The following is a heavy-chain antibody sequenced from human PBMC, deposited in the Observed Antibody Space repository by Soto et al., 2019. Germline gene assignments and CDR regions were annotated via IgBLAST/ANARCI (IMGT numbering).Heavy chain of an antibody. CDR3: AKVVSGDYFVGPSGLSSYYYGMDV. J-gene: IGHJ6*02. V-gene: IGHV3-23*01. D-gene: IGHD1-26*01. CDR1: RFTFSSYA. CDR2: ISGSGSST. Sequence: PGGSLRLSCAASRFTFSSYAMSWVRQAPGKGLEWVSGISGSGSSTYYADSVKGRFTISRDSSKNTLYLQMNSLRAEDTAVYYCAKVVSGDYFVGPSGLSSYYYGMDVWGQGTTVTVSS.